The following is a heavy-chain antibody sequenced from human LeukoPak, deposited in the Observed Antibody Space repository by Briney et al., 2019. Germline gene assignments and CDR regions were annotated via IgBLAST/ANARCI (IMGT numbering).Heavy chain of an antibody. CDR3: ARGSSNTWPPGAEYFEH. D-gene: IGHD6-13*01. J-gene: IGHJ1*01. Sequence: PGGSLRLSCAASGFAFSSFGLHWVRQAPGKGLEWLTVAWYDENNKDYADSVKGRFTISRDKSKNTLYLQMNSLRAEDTAVYYCARGSSNTWPPGAEYFEHWGQGTLVTVSS. CDR2: AWYDENNK. V-gene: IGHV3-33*01. CDR1: GFAFSSFG.